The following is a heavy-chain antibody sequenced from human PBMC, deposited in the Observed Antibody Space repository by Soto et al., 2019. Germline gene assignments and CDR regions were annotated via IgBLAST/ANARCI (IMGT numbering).Heavy chain of an antibody. D-gene: IGHD3-9*01. CDR3: AAFDPGPMGFDP. Sequence: SVKVSCKASGFTFSSSAVQWVRQARGQRLEWIGKIVVGSDNTNYAQKFQERVTITRDMSTSTAYMELSSLRSEDTAFYYCAAFDPGPMGFDPWGQGTLVTVSS. V-gene: IGHV1-58*01. CDR1: GFTFSSSA. CDR2: IVVGSDNT. J-gene: IGHJ5*02.